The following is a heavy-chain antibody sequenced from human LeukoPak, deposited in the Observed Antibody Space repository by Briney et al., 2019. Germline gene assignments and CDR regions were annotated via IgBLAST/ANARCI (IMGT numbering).Heavy chain of an antibody. J-gene: IGHJ6*03. D-gene: IGHD4-17*01. Sequence: ASVKVSCKASGYTITSYYMHWVRQAPGQGLEWMGIINPSGDSTSYAQKFQGRVTVTRDTSTSTVYMELRSLRSEDTAVYYCARGAVRYYMDVWGKGTTVTVSS. CDR2: INPSGDST. V-gene: IGHV1-46*01. CDR1: GYTITSYY. CDR3: ARGAVRYYMDV.